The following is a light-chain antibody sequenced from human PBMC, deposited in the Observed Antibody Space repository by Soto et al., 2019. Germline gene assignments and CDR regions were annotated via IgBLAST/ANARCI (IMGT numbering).Light chain of an antibody. CDR2: KAS. V-gene: IGKV1-5*03. CDR3: QQYNRPFT. J-gene: IGKJ3*01. CDR1: QSISGW. Sequence: DIQMTQSPSTLSASVGDRVTITCRASQSISGWLAWYQQKPWKATKLLIYKASSLESGVTSRLSGSGSGKEFALTITRLQPDVFASYYFQQYNRPFTFGPGTKGDI.